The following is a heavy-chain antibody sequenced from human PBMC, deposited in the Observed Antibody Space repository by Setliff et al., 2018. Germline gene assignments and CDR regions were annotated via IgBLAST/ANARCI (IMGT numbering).Heavy chain of an antibody. CDR2: VDHSGST. D-gene: IGHD2-2*01. Sequence: SETLSLTCSVSGGSLSSYYWSWIRQAPGKGLEFIGYVDHSGSTNFSPSLKGRGTISVATSKTQVSLTLTSVTAADTAVYYCARGYQGGWFDPWGPGTLGAVSS. J-gene: IGHJ5*02. V-gene: IGHV4-59*01. CDR1: GGSLSSYY. CDR3: ARGYQGGWFDP.